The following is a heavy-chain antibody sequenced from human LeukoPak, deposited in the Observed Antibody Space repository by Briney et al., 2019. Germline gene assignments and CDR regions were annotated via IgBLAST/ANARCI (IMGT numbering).Heavy chain of an antibody. Sequence: SGGSLRLSCAASGFIFSGSDMHWVRRAPGKGLEWVGRIRGKADRYATAYAASVKGRFTISRDDSKNTAYLQMNSLRAEDTAVYYCAREAWGPRRPYYFDYWGQGTLVTVSS. CDR2: IRGKADRYAT. D-gene: IGHD7-27*01. J-gene: IGHJ4*02. V-gene: IGHV3-73*01. CDR3: AREAWGPRRPYYFDY. CDR1: GFIFSGSD.